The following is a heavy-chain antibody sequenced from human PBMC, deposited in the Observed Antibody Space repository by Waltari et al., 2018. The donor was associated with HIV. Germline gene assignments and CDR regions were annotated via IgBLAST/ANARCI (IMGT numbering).Heavy chain of an antibody. V-gene: IGHV3-30-3*01. CDR3: AREGDCFSNRCSGGLMSY. CDR2: ISCGVYNK. CDR1: GFPFRNYA. Sequence: QVQLVESGGGVVQPGGSLKLSCAASGFPFRNYALHWVCQDPGKGLEGVSLISCGVYNKQYADSGRDRLTVSRDNSNNTLYLQMSSRRPVDTALYYCAREGDCFSNRCSGGLMSYWGQGTLVSVSS. D-gene: IGHD2-2*01. J-gene: IGHJ4*02.